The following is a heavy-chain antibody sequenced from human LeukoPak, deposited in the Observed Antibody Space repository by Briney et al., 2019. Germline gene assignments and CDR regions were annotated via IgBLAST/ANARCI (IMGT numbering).Heavy chain of an antibody. D-gene: IGHD6-19*01. Sequence: SETLSLTCAVYGGSFSGYYWSWIRQPPGKGLEWIGEINHSGSTNYNPSLKSRVTKSVDTSKNQFSLKLSSVTAADTAVYYCARSFLGGWYYFDYWGQGTLVTVSS. CDR1: GGSFSGYY. J-gene: IGHJ4*02. V-gene: IGHV4-34*01. CDR3: ARSFLGGWYYFDY. CDR2: INHSGST.